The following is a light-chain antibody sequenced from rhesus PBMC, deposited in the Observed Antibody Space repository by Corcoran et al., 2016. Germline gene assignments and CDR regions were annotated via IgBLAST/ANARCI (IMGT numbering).Light chain of an antibody. CDR3: QQYDKFPVT. Sequence: DVQMTQSPSSLSASVGDRVTITCRASQGINRYLTWYQQNSGKAPKTLIYYASTLETGVPSRFSGSGSGTDYTLTITNLQPDDIATYYCQQYDKFPVTFGGGTKVELK. CDR2: YAS. CDR1: QGINRY. J-gene: IGKJ4*01. V-gene: IGKV1-66*01.